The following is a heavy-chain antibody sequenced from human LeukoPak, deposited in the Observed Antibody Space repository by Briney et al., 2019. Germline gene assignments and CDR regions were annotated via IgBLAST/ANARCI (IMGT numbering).Heavy chain of an antibody. CDR2: ITSSGDSI. CDR3: ATSPDAFDI. J-gene: IGHJ3*02. CDR1: GFSFSTCS. Sequence: PGGSLRLSCAASGFSFSTCSMNWVRQAPGKGLEWVSYITSSGDSIYYADSVKGRFTISRDNAKNSLYLQMNSLRAEDTAVYYCATSPDAFDIWGQGTMVTVSS. V-gene: IGHV3-48*01.